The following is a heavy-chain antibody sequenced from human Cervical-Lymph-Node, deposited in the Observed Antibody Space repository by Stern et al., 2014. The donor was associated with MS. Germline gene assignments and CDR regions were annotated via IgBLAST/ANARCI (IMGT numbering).Heavy chain of an antibody. Sequence: EVQLVESGGGLVQPGRSLRLSCAASGFTFDDYAMHWVRQAPGKGLEWVSGISWNSGSIGYADSVKGRFTISRDNAENSLYLQMNSLRAEDTALYYCAKDTYYYGSGSETAIDYWGQGTLVTVSS. CDR2: ISWNSGSI. V-gene: IGHV3-9*01. D-gene: IGHD3-10*01. J-gene: IGHJ4*02. CDR3: AKDTYYYGSGSETAIDY. CDR1: GFTFDDYA.